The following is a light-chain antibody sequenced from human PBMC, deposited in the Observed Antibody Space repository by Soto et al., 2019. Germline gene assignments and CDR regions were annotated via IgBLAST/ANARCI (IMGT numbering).Light chain of an antibody. CDR2: AVS. Sequence: QSVLTQPASVSGSPGQSITISCTGNSSDVGSYHPVSWYQQHPGKAPKLMIYAVSKRPSGVSNRFSGSKSGNTASLTISGLQAEDEADYYCCSYAGRSYVFGTGTKVTVL. CDR3: CSYAGRSYV. J-gene: IGLJ1*01. CDR1: SSDVGSYHP. V-gene: IGLV2-23*02.